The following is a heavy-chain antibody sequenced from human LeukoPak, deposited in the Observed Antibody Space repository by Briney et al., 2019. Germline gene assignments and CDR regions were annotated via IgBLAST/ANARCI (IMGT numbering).Heavy chain of an antibody. Sequence: GGSLRLSCAASGFTFSNAWMSWVRQAPGKGLEWVAVISYDGSNKYYADSVKGRFTISRDDSKNTLYLQMNSLRAEDPAVYYCARGFPLQYGDYGVFDYWGQGTLVTVSS. J-gene: IGHJ4*02. D-gene: IGHD4-17*01. CDR1: GFTFSNAW. CDR3: ARGFPLQYGDYGVFDY. CDR2: ISYDGSNK. V-gene: IGHV3-30-3*01.